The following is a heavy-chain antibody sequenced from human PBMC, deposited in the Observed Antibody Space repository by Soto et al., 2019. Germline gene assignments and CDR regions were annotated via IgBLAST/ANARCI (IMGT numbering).Heavy chain of an antibody. CDR1: GFTFSSYW. CDR2: IKQDGSEK. CDR3: ARGTPTPYHYYMDV. J-gene: IGHJ6*03. V-gene: IGHV3-7*01. Sequence: EVQLVESGGGLVQPGGSLRLSCAASGFTFSSYWMSWVRQAPGKGLEWVANIKQDGSEKYYVDSVKGRFTISRDNAKNSLYLQMNSLRAEDTAVYYCARGTPTPYHYYMDVWGKGTTVTVSS.